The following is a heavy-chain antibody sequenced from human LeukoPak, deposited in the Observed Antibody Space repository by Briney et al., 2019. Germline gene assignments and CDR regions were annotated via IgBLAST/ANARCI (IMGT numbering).Heavy chain of an antibody. J-gene: IGHJ5*02. Sequence: PSETLSLTCTVSGGSISSYYWSWIRQPPGKGLEWIGYIYYSGSTHYNPSLKSRVTISIDTSKNQFSLHLTSVTAADTAVYYCARRSLTALSWFDPWGQGALVTVSS. D-gene: IGHD5-18*01. CDR1: GGSISSYY. V-gene: IGHV4-59*08. CDR3: ARRSLTALSWFDP. CDR2: IYYSGST.